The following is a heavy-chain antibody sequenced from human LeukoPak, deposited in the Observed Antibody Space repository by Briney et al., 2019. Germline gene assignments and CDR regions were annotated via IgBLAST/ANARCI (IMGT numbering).Heavy chain of an antibody. V-gene: IGHV3-23*01. D-gene: IGHD3-10*01. CDR3: AKVARAGLLWFGEEAN. CDR2: LSGSGGST. CDR1: GFTFSSYA. Sequence: PGGSLRLSCAASGFTFSSYAMGWVRQAPGKGLEGVSALSGSGGSTYYAASVKGRFTIPSDNHKNHLYLQMNSLRAEDTAVYYCAKVARAGLLWFGEEANWGQGTLVTVSS. J-gene: IGHJ4*02.